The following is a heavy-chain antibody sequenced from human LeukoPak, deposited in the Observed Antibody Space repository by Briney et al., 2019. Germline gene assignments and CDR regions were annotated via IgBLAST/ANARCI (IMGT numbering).Heavy chain of an antibody. V-gene: IGHV5-51*01. D-gene: IGHD6-6*01. J-gene: IGHJ4*02. CDR1: GYSFTSYW. Sequence: GESLKISCKGSGYSFTSYWIGWVRQMPGKGLEWMGIIYPGDSEAKYSPSFQGQVTISVDKSINTAYLQWSSLKASDTAMYYCARGSSSSWDYWGQGTLVTVSS. CDR2: IYPGDSEA. CDR3: ARGSSSSWDY.